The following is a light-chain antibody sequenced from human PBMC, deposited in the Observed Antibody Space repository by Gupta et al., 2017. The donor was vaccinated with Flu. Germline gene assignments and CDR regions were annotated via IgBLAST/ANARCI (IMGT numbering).Light chain of an antibody. CDR3: QQTYSDPPSLT. V-gene: IGKV1-39*01. J-gene: IGKJ4*01. CDR2: AAS. CDR1: QSVSSY. Sequence: DIQMTQYPSSLSASVGDTITLSCRASQSVSSYLNWYQQKPGKAPRLLIYAASSLQSGVTSRFSGSGSVTDFTLTISSLQPEDFATYYCQQTYSDPPSLTFGGGTKVEI.